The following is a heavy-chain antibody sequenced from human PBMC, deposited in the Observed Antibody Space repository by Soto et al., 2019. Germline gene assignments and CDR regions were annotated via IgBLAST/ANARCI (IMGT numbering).Heavy chain of an antibody. CDR2: ISGSGGST. Sequence: EVQLLESGGGLVQPGGSLRLSCAASGFTFSSYAMSWVRQAPGKGLEWVSAISGSGGSTYYADSVKGRFTISRDNSKNPLYLQMTSLRAEDTAVYYCAKAPVVVPAAIAYYYGMDVWGQGTTVTVSS. CDR3: AKAPVVVPAAIAYYYGMDV. CDR1: GFTFSSYA. V-gene: IGHV3-23*01. D-gene: IGHD2-2*02. J-gene: IGHJ6*02.